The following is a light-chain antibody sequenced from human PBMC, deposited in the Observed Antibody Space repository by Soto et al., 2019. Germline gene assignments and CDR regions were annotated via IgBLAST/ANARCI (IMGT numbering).Light chain of an antibody. V-gene: IGKV2-28*01. CDR3: LQALQTPFT. CDR2: LGS. Sequence: EIVMTQSPLSLPVTPGEPASISCRSSQSLLHSNGYNYLDWYLQKQGQSPQLLIYLGSNRASGVPDRFSGSGSGTDFTLKISRVEAEDVGVYYCLQALQTPFTCGPGTKVDIK. CDR1: QSLLHSNGYNY. J-gene: IGKJ3*01.